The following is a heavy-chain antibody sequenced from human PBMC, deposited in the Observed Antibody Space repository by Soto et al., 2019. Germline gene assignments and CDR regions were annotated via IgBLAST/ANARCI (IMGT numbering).Heavy chain of an antibody. CDR2: ISAYNGNT. CDR3: AREGEFYDILTGYSYNWFDP. CDR1: GYTFTSYG. V-gene: IGHV1-18*01. Sequence: VQLVQSGAEVKKPGASVKVSCKASGYTFTSYGISWVRQAPGQGLEWMGWISAYNGNTNYAQKLQGRVTITTDTSTSTAYMELRSMSSADTAVYYCAREGEFYDILTGYSYNWFDPWGQGTLVTVSS. J-gene: IGHJ5*02. D-gene: IGHD3-9*01.